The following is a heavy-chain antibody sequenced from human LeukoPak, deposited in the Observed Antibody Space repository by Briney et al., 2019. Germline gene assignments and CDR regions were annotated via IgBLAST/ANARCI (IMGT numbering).Heavy chain of an antibody. CDR2: IIPIFGTA. CDR1: GGTFSSYA. V-gene: IGHV1-69*13. J-gene: IGHJ6*02. D-gene: IGHD3-16*01. CDR3: AKDLGDYGMDV. Sequence: GASVKVSCKASGGTFSSYALSWVRQAPGQGLEWMGGIIPIFGTANYAQKFQGRVTITADESTSAAYMELSSLRSEDTAVYYCAKDLGDYGMDVWGQGTTVTVSS.